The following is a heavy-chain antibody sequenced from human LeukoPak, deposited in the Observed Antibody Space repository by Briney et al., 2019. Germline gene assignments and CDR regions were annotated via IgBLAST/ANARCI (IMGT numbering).Heavy chain of an antibody. Sequence: GESLKISCKASGYSFTSYWIVWVRQMPGKGLEWMGIIYPGDSDTRYSPSFQGQVTISADKSISTAYLQWSSLKASDTAMYYCASGTRDYAGAFDIWGQGTMVTVSS. V-gene: IGHV5-51*01. CDR2: IYPGDSDT. D-gene: IGHD4-17*01. J-gene: IGHJ3*02. CDR3: ASGTRDYAGAFDI. CDR1: GYSFTSYW.